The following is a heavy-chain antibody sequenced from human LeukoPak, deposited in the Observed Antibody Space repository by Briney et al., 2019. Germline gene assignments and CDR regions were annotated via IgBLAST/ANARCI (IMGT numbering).Heavy chain of an antibody. CDR1: GYTFTGYY. J-gene: IGHJ4*02. Sequence: ASVKVSCKASGYTFTGYYMHWVRQAPGQGLEWMGRINPNSGGTNYAQKFQGRVTMTRDTFISTAYMELSRLRSDDTAVYYCARERGYSSSWYLLWGQGTLVTVSS. CDR2: INPNSGGT. V-gene: IGHV1-2*06. D-gene: IGHD6-13*01. CDR3: ARERGYSSSWYLL.